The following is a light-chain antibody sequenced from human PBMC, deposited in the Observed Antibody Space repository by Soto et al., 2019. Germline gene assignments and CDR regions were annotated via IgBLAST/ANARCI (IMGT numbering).Light chain of an antibody. J-gene: IGLJ2*01. V-gene: IGLV2-14*01. CDR2: EVS. CDR3: SSYTSSSTLV. Sequence: QSVLTQPASVSGSPGQSTTISCTGTSSDVGGYNYVSWYQQHPGKAPKLMIYEVSNRPSGVSNRFSGSKSGNTASLTISGLQAEDEADYDCSSYTSSSTLVFGGGTKVTVL. CDR1: SSDVGGYNY.